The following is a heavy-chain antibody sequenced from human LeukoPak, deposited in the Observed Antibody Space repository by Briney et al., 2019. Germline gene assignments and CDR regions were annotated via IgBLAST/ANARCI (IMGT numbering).Heavy chain of an antibody. D-gene: IGHD5-18*01. CDR3: AKPWIQLWPDDAFDI. J-gene: IGHJ3*02. V-gene: IGHV3-30*02. Sequence: GGSLRLSCAASGFTFSSYGMHWVRQAPGKGLEWVAVIWYDGSNKYYADSVKGRFTISRDNSKNTLYLQMNSLRAEDTAVYYCAKPWIQLWPDDAFDIWGQGTMVTVSS. CDR1: GFTFSSYG. CDR2: IWYDGSNK.